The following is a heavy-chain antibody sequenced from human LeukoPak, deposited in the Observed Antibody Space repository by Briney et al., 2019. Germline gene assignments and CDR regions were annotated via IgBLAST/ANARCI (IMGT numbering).Heavy chain of an antibody. CDR3: ARGGYSSSWSGAFDI. J-gene: IGHJ3*02. CDR2: IYSGGGT. CDR1: GFTVSSNY. D-gene: IGHD6-13*01. Sequence: GGSLRLSCAASGFTVSSNYMSWVRQAPGKGLEWVSVIYSGGGTYYADSVKGRFTISRDNSKNTLYLQMNSLRAEDTAVYYCARGGYSSSWSGAFDIWGQGTMVTVSS. V-gene: IGHV3-66*01.